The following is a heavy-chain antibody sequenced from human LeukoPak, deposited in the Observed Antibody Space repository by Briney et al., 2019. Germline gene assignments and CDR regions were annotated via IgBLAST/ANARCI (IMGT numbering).Heavy chain of an antibody. CDR1: GGSISSSSYY. D-gene: IGHD4-11*01. V-gene: IGHV4-39*01. CDR2: IYYSGST. CDR3: ARSDYSNYFFYFDY. J-gene: IGHJ4*02. Sequence: PSETLSLTCTVSGGSISSSSYYWGWIRQPPGKGLEWIGSIYYSGSTYYNPSLKSRVTISVDTSKSQFSLKLSSVTAADTAVYYCARSDYSNYFFYFDYWGQGTLVTVSS.